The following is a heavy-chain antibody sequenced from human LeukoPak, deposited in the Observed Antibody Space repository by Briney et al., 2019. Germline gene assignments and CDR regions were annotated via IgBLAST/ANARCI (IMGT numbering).Heavy chain of an antibody. CDR3: ARCSSGWYFFDS. J-gene: IGHJ4*02. Sequence: GGSLRLSCAASGFTFSNYEMNWVRQAPGKGLEWVSYISSSSGVTIYYADSVKGRFTISRDNAKNSLYMKMNSLRAEDTAVYYCARCSSGWYFFDSWGQGTLVSVSS. CDR1: GFTFSNYE. D-gene: IGHD6-19*01. V-gene: IGHV3-48*03. CDR2: ISSSSGVTI.